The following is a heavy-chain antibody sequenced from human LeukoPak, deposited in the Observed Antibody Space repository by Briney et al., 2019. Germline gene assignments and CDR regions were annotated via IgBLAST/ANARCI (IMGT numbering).Heavy chain of an antibody. Sequence: SETLSLTCTVSGGSISSGSYYWSWIRQPAGKGLEWIGRIYTSGSTNYNPPLKSRVTISVDTSKNQFSLKLSSVTAADTAVYYCARAVKLGYCSGGSCPDAFDIWGQGTMVTVSS. D-gene: IGHD2-15*01. CDR3: ARAVKLGYCSGGSCPDAFDI. V-gene: IGHV4-61*02. CDR2: IYTSGST. CDR1: GGSISSGSYY. J-gene: IGHJ3*02.